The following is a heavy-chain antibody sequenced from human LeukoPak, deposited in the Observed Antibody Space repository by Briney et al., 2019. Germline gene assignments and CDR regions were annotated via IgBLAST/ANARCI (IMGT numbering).Heavy chain of an antibody. Sequence: SSETLSLTCAIYDETFRGYLSDSYWSCVRRPPGKGLEWIGEIDRHGNNNYSPSLKSRVTISVQTPKIKFSLNLNAVTDADTAVYDCARRGGGNCPYNFDYWGRGTPVTVSS. V-gene: IGHV4-34*01. D-gene: IGHD3-16*01. CDR2: IDRHGNN. J-gene: IGHJ4*02. CDR1: DETFRGYLSDSY. CDR3: ARRGGGNCPYNFDY.